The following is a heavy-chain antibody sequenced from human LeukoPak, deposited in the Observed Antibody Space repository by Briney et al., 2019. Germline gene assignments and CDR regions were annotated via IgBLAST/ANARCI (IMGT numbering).Heavy chain of an antibody. CDR2: ISYDGSNK. V-gene: IGHV3-30*18. J-gene: IGHJ4*02. CDR3: AKGRGLYSGYDWDY. D-gene: IGHD5-12*01. CDR1: GFTFSSYG. Sequence: RTGGSLRLSCAASGFTFSSYGMHWVRQAPGKGPEWVAVISYDGSNKYYADSVKGRFTISRDNSKNTLYLQMNSLRAEDTAVYYCAKGRGLYSGYDWDYWGRGILVTVSS.